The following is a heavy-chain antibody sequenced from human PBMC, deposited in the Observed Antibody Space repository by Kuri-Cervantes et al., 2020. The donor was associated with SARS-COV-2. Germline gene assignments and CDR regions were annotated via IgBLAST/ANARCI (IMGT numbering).Heavy chain of an antibody. J-gene: IGHJ4*02. CDR3: TRAGPYYYDSTGYSDY. D-gene: IGHD3-22*01. CDR2: ISVYNVNI. V-gene: IGHV1-18*01. Sequence: ASVKVSCKASGGTFSSYAISWVRQAPGQGLEWMGWISVYNVNINYARKFQGRVTMTTDTSTSTAFMDLRSLRSDDSAVYYCTRAGPYYYDSTGYSDYWGQGTLVTVSS. CDR1: GGTFSSYA.